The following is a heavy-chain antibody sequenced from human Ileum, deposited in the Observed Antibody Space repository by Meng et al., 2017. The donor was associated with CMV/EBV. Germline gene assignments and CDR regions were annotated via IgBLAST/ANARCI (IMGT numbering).Heavy chain of an antibody. CDR1: GFTFSSYG. CDR3: AKDPLGYCSSTSCLGLGP. CDR2: IRYDGSNK. J-gene: IGHJ5*02. V-gene: IGHV3-30*02. D-gene: IGHD2-2*01. Sequence: GGSLRLSCAASGFTFSSYGMHWVRQAPGKGLEWVAFIRYDGSNKYYADSVKGRFTISRDNSKNTLYLQMNSLRAEDTAVYYCAKDPLGYCSSTSCLGLGPWGQGTLVTVSS.